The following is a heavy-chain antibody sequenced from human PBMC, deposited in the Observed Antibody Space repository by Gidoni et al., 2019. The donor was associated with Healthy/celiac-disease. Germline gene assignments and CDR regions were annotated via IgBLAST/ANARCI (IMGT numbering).Heavy chain of an antibody. CDR2: IYYSGST. D-gene: IGHD2-15*01. Sequence: QLQLQESGPGLVQPSETLSLTCTVSGGSISSSSYYWGWIRQPPGKGLEWIGSIYYSGSTYYNPSLKSRVTISVDTSKNQFSLKLSSVTAADTAVYYCARHGGYCSGGSCYQGNWFDPWGQGTLVTVSS. CDR3: ARHGGYCSGGSCYQGNWFDP. V-gene: IGHV4-39*01. J-gene: IGHJ5*02. CDR1: GGSISSSSYY.